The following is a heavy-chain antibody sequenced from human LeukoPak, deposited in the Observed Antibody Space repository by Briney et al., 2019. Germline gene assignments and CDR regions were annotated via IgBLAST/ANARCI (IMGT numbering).Heavy chain of an antibody. J-gene: IGHJ4*02. CDR2: IYYSGST. Sequence: SETLSLTCTVSGVSISSSYYYWGWIRQPPGKGLEWIGSIYYSGSTYYNPSLKSRVTISVDTSKNQFSLKLSSVTAADTAVYYCATHIVVVPAAIEPFDYWGQGTLVTVSS. D-gene: IGHD2-2*02. CDR1: GVSISSSYYY. CDR3: ATHIVVVPAAIEPFDY. V-gene: IGHV4-39*01.